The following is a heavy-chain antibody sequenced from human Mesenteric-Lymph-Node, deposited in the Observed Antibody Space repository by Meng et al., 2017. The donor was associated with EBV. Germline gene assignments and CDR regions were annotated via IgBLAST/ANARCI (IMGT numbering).Heavy chain of an antibody. D-gene: IGHD2-15*01. J-gene: IGHJ5*02. Sequence: ASGPVPVMPSGPLSLTSACPGVSISSSNGWSGVRQSPGKGLQWIGDIYHSGTTNYNPSLKSRLTISVDKSNNHFSLKLTSVTAADTAVYYCARARGYCSGGACSFWFDPWGQGTLVTVSS. CDR2: IYHSGTT. CDR1: GVSISSSNG. CDR3: ARARGYCSGGACSFWFDP. V-gene: IGHV4-4*02.